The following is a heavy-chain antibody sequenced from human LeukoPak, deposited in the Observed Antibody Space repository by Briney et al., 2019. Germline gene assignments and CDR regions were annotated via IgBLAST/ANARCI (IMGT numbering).Heavy chain of an antibody. Sequence: SETLSLTCTVSGGSISSSSYYWGWIRQPPGEGLEWIGSIYYSGSTYYNPSLKSRVTISVDTSKNQFSLKLSSVTAADTAVYYCATGKWGSYRSAQARGFDVWGKGTTVTISS. CDR2: IYYSGST. V-gene: IGHV4-39*01. J-gene: IGHJ6*04. CDR1: GGSISSSSYY. D-gene: IGHD3-16*02. CDR3: ATGKWGSYRSAQARGFDV.